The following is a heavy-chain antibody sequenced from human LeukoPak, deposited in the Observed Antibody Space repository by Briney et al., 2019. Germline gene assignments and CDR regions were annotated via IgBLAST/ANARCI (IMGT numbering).Heavy chain of an antibody. V-gene: IGHV4-59*12. J-gene: IGHJ4*02. D-gene: IGHD3-9*01. CDR1: AFSISTYY. Sequence: SETLSLTCTVSAFSISTYYWSWIRQPPGKGLEWIGYIYHSGRTRYNPSLKSRVTISMDYSKNQFSLKLTSVTAADTSIYYCGKTDIYFNPIDYWGPGSLVTVSS. CDR2: IYHSGRT. CDR3: GKTDIYFNPIDY.